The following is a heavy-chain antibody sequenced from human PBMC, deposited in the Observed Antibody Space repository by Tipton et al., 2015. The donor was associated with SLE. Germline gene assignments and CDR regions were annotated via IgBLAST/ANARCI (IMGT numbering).Heavy chain of an antibody. J-gene: IGHJ3*02. CDR2: IYYSGIT. V-gene: IGHV4-59*01. CDR1: GGSITGSY. Sequence: LRLSCTVSGGSITGSYWSWIRLPPGKGLEWIGYIYYSGITYYSPSLKSRVTISLDTSRHQFFLKLSSATAADTAVYYCARGSGYTSVFGAFDIWGQGTMVSVSS. D-gene: IGHD5-18*01. CDR3: ARGSGYTSVFGAFDI.